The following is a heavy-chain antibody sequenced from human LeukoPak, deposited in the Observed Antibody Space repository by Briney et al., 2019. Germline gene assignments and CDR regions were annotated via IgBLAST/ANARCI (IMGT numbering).Heavy chain of an antibody. CDR3: AKGDCSGGGCYSNY. V-gene: IGHV3-33*06. CDR1: GFTFSSYG. Sequence: GGSLRLSCAASGFTFSSYGMHWVRQAPGKGLEWVAVIWYDGSNKYYADSVKGRFTISRDNSKNTLYLQMNSLRAEDTAVYYCAKGDCSGGGCYSNYWGQGTLVTVSS. D-gene: IGHD2-15*01. J-gene: IGHJ4*02. CDR2: IWYDGSNK.